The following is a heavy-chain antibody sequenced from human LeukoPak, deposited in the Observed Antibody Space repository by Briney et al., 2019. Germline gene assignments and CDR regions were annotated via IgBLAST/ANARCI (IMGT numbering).Heavy chain of an antibody. CDR3: ARRSTPIAAAVFDY. J-gene: IGHJ4*02. CDR1: GGSISSSSYY. D-gene: IGHD6-13*01. V-gene: IGHV4-39*01. Sequence: SETLSLTCTVSGGSISSSSYYWGWIRQPPGKGLEWIGSIYYSGSTYYNPSLKSRVTISVDTSKNQFSLKLSSVTAADTAVYYCARRSTPIAAAVFDYWGQGTLVTVSS. CDR2: IYYSGST.